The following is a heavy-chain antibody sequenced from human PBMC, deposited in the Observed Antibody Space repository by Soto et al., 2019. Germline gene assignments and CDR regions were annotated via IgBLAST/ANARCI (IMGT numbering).Heavy chain of an antibody. Sequence: NPSETLSLTCTVSGGSVSSGSYHWSWIRQPPGKGLEWIGYIYYSGSTNYNPSLKSRVTISVDTSKNQFSLKLSSVTAADTAVYYCARDYCSGGSCYNWYYYYGMDVWGQGTTVTVSS. CDR3: ARDYCSGGSCYNWYYYYGMDV. CDR2: IYYSGST. D-gene: IGHD2-15*01. V-gene: IGHV4-61*01. CDR1: GGSVSSGSYH. J-gene: IGHJ6*02.